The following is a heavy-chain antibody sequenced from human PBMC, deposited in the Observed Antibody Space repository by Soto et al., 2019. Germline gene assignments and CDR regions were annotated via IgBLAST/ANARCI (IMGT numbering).Heavy chain of an antibody. D-gene: IGHD3-10*01. CDR1: GGSISSGGYS. V-gene: IGHV4-30-2*01. Sequence: QLQLQESGSGLVKPTQTLSLTCAVSGGSISSGGYSWSWIRQPPGKGLEWIGYIYHSGSAYYNPALKSRVTISVDRSKNQFSLKMSSVTAADTAVYYCARQHMVRGVIFDYWGQGTLVTASS. CDR3: ARQHMVRGVIFDY. CDR2: IYHSGSA. J-gene: IGHJ4*02.